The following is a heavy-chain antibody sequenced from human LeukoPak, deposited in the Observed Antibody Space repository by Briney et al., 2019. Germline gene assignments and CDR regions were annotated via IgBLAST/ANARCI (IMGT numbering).Heavy chain of an antibody. D-gene: IGHD2-8*02. J-gene: IGHJ6*01. V-gene: IGHV4-30-4*01. CDR1: GGSISSGDYY. Sequence: SQTLSLTCTVSGGSISSGDYYWSWIRQPPGKGLAWIGYIYYSASTYYNPSLKSRVTISVDTSKNQFSLKLSSVTAADTAVYYCARDQPPSGYYYGMVVWGQGTTLTVSS. CDR2: IYYSAST. CDR3: ARDQPPSGYYYGMVV.